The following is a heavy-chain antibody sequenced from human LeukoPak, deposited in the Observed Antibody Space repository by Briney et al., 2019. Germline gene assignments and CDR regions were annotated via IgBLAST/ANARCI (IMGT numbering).Heavy chain of an antibody. CDR3: ARGRGYDRTGYVYYFDF. CDR1: GYSFTSYD. D-gene: IGHD3-22*01. Sequence: GASVKVSCKASGYSFTSYDINWVRQAPGQGFEWVGWMNPNSGNTGHAQALQGRVTMTRDTSMSTAYMELSSLRYEDTAVYYCARGRGYDRTGYVYYFDFWGQGTLVTVSS. J-gene: IGHJ4*02. V-gene: IGHV1-8*01. CDR2: MNPNSGNT.